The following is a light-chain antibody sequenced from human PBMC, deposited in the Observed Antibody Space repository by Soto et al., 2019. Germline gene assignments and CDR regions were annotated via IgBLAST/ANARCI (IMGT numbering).Light chain of an antibody. CDR2: GAS. CDR3: QQYGSSST. Sequence: EIVLTPSPGTLSLSPGERATLSCRAIQSVSSSYLAWYQQKPGQAPRLLIYGASSRATGIPDRFSGSGSGTDFTLTISRLEPEDFAVYYCQQYGSSSTFGQGTRLEIK. J-gene: IGKJ5*01. V-gene: IGKV3-20*01. CDR1: QSVSSSY.